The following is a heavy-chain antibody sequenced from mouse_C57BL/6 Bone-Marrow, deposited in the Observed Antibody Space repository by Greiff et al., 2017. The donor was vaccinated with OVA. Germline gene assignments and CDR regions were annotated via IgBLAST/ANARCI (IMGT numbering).Heavy chain of an antibody. CDR1: GYAFTNYL. CDR3: ERPPISTVFDY. Sequence: QVQLQQSGAELVRPGTSVKVSCKASGYAFTNYLKEWVKQRPGQGLEWIGVINPGSGGTNYNEKFKSKATLTVDTSSSTAYMQLSSLTSEDSAVYYCERPPISTVFDYWGQGTTLTVSS. J-gene: IGHJ2*01. V-gene: IGHV1-54*01. D-gene: IGHD1-1*01. CDR2: INPGSGGT.